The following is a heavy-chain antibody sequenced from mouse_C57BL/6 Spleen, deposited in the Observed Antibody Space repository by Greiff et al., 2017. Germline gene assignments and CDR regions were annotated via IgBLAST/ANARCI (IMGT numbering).Heavy chain of an antibody. CDR1: GYTFTSYW. D-gene: IGHD1-1*01. CDR3: ASSYYYGSSYVYFDY. J-gene: IGHJ2*01. Sequence: QVQLQQPGAELVRPGSSVKLSCKASGYTFTSYWMHWVKQRPIQGLEWIGNIDPSDSETHYNQKFKDKATLTVDKSSSTAYMQLSSLTSEDSAVYYCASSYYYGSSYVYFDYWGQGTTLTVSS. V-gene: IGHV1-52*01. CDR2: IDPSDSET.